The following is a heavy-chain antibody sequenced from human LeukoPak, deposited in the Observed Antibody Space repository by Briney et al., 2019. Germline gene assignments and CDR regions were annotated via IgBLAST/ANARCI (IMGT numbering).Heavy chain of an antibody. Sequence: ASVKVSCKASGGTFSSYAISWVRQAPGQGLEWMGGIIPIFGTANYAQKFQGRVTITADESTSTAYMELSSLRSEDTAVYYCAKDLLYFDWLLPDYWGQGTLVTVSS. D-gene: IGHD3-9*01. CDR1: GGTFSSYA. CDR3: AKDLLYFDWLLPDY. CDR2: IIPIFGTA. V-gene: IGHV1-69*01. J-gene: IGHJ4*02.